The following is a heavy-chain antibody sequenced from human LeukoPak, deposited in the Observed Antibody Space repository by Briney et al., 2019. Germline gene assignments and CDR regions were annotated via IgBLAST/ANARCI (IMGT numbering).Heavy chain of an antibody. CDR1: GFTFSSYS. CDR3: ARMQMDTGYRPFDI. V-gene: IGHV3-21*01. CDR2: ISSSSSYI. Sequence: GGSLRLSCAASGFTFSSYSMNWVRQAPGKGLEWVSSISSSSSYIYYADSVKGRFTISRDNAKNSLYLQMNSLRAEDTAVYYCARMQMDTGYRPFDIWGQGTMVAVSS. D-gene: IGHD5-24*01. J-gene: IGHJ3*02.